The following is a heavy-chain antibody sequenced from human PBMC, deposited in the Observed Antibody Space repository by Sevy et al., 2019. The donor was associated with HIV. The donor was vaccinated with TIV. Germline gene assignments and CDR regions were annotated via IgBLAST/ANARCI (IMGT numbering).Heavy chain of an antibody. CDR3: ARDRKVLLVVYAIPFDAFDI. J-gene: IGHJ3*02. D-gene: IGHD2-8*02. CDR1: GFTFSNHA. CDR2: LRNVGSHE. V-gene: IGHV3-30*02. Sequence: GGSLRLSCTASGFTFSNHAMHWVRQGPGKGPGWGAFLRNVGSHEYNADSVKGRFTISRDNSKNTLYLQMNSLRHEDTAVYYCARDRKVLLVVYAIPFDAFDIWGQGTMVTVSS.